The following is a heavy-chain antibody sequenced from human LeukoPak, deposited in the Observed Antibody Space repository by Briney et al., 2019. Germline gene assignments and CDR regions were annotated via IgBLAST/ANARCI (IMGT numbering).Heavy chain of an antibody. D-gene: IGHD1-1*01. J-gene: IGHJ4*02. V-gene: IGHV4-59*01. CDR2: IYYRGST. CDR1: GGSISSDY. Sequence: SETLSLTCTVSGGSISSDYWSWIRQPPGKGLEWIGYIYYRGSTNYNPSLKSRVTISVDTSKSQFSLKLSSVTAADTAVYYCAGRGYTLNYWGQGTLVTVSS. CDR3: AGRGYTLNY.